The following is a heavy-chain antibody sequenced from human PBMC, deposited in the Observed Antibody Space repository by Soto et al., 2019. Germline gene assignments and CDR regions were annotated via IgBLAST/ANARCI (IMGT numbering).Heavy chain of an antibody. CDR2: INAGNGNT. J-gene: IGHJ2*01. D-gene: IGHD2-15*01. CDR3: ARPQLLLKIWWYFDL. CDR1: GYTFTSYA. V-gene: IGHV1-3*01. Sequence: GASVKVSCKASGYTFTSYAMHWVRQAPGQRLEWMGWINAGNGNTKYSQKFQGRVTITRDTSASTAYMELSSLRSEDTAVYYCARPQLLLKIWWYFDLWGRGTLVTVSS.